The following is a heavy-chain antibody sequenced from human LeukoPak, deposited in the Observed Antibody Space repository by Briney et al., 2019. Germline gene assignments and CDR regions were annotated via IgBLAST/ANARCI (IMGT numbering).Heavy chain of an antibody. CDR1: GFTFSDAW. J-gene: IGHJ4*02. CDR3: TTAKIGY. Sequence: GGSLRLSCAASGFTFSDAWMSWVRQAPGKGLEWVGRIKSKSDGETTDYAAPVKDRFTISRDDLKNTLHLQMNSLKTEDTAVYYCTTAKIGYWGQGTLVTVSS. V-gene: IGHV3-15*01. CDR2: IKSKSDGETT.